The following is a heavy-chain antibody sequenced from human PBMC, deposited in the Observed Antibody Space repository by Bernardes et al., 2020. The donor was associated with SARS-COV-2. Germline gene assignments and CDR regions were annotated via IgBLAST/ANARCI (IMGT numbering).Heavy chain of an antibody. CDR2: ICYDGSTK. CDR1: GFTFNTYG. D-gene: IGHD2-15*01. V-gene: IGHV3-33*01. CDR3: VRRFCAVSSSCGNFYGMGV. Sequence: GGSLRLSCAASGFTFNTYGMHWVRLPPGKGLEWVAVICYDGSTKYYADSVKGRFTISRDNSKNTLYLQMNSLRVEDTAVYYCVRRFCAVSSSCGNFYGMGVWGQGTTVTVSS. J-gene: IGHJ6*02.